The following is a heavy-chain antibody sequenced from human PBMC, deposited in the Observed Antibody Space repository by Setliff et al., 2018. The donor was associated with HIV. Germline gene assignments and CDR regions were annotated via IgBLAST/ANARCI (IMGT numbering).Heavy chain of an antibody. CDR2: IHTSGNA. CDR1: GGSISSGTYF. D-gene: IGHD6-19*01. V-gene: IGHV4-61*09. J-gene: IGHJ4*02. CDR3: ARSLLPSISVAGTIGY. Sequence: SETLSLTCTVSGGSISSGTYFWSWVRQPAGKGLEWIGHIHTSGNANYNPSLNSRVTISVDTSKNHFSLKLSSVTAADTAVYYCARSLLPSISVAGTIGYWGQGSLVTVSS.